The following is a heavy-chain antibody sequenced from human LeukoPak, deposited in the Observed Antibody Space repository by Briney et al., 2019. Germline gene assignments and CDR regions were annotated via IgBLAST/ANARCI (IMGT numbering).Heavy chain of an antibody. CDR1: GFTFSSYS. V-gene: IGHV3-21*04. Sequence: PGGSLRLSCAASGFTFSSYSMNWVRQAPGKGLEWVSSISSSSSYIYYADSVKGRFTISRDNSKNTLNLQMNSLRAEDTAVYYCAKDLEWFGEDPHTPSPYWGQGTLVTVSS. CDR2: ISSSSSYI. CDR3: AKDLEWFGEDPHTPSPY. J-gene: IGHJ4*02. D-gene: IGHD3-10*01.